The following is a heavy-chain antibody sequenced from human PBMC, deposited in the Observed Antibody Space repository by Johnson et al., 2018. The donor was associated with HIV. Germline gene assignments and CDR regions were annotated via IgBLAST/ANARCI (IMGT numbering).Heavy chain of an antibody. CDR1: GFTFDDYG. CDR2: INWNGGRT. D-gene: IGHD3-22*01. CDR3: ARETSYYDSSGHVVGDAFDI. J-gene: IGHJ3*02. V-gene: IGHV3-20*04. Sequence: VQLVESGGSVVRPGGSLRLSCAASGFTFDDYGMSWVRQGPGKGLEWISGINWNGGRTGYADSVKGRFPISSGNAKKSLYLQMNSLRAEDTALYYCARETSYYDSSGHVVGDAFDIWGQGTRVTVSS.